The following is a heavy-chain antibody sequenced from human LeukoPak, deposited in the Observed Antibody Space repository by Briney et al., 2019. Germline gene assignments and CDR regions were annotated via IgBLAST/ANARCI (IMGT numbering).Heavy chain of an antibody. CDR2: ISYIGTT. CDR1: GGSFSSHY. Sequence: PSETLSLTCAVYGGSFSSHYWTWIRQPPGRGLEWIGYISYIGTTNYNPSLKSRVTISIDTSKNQFSLKLSSVTTADTAVYHCARDLVTVTKGFDIWGLGTMVSVSS. V-gene: IGHV4-59*11. D-gene: IGHD4-17*01. J-gene: IGHJ3*02. CDR3: ARDLVTVTKGFDI.